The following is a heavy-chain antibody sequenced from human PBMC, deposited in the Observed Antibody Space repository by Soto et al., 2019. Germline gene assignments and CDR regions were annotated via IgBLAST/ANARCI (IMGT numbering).Heavy chain of an antibody. CDR2: ISGGGGNT. D-gene: IGHD2-2*01. CDR3: AKPNLYCSSTSCYDH. Sequence: RLSCAASGFTFSNYAMSWVRQAPGKGLEWVSAISGGGGNTYYADSVKGRFTLSRDNSKNTLYLQMNSLRAEDTALYYCAKPNLYCSSTSCYDHWGQGTLVTVSS. J-gene: IGHJ4*02. CDR1: GFTFSNYA. V-gene: IGHV3-23*01.